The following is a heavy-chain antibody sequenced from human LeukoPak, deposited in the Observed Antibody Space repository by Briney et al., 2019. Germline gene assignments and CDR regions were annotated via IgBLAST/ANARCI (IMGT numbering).Heavy chain of an antibody. CDR3: AREAPDGIHLLWYFDL. CDR1: GFTFSSYA. Sequence: GGSLRLSCATSGFTFSSYAMHWVRQAPGKGLEWVAVISYDGSNKYYADSVKGRFTISRDNSKNTLYLQMNSLRAEDTAVYYCAREAPDGIHLLWYFDLWGRGTLVTVSS. D-gene: IGHD5-18*01. V-gene: IGHV3-30-3*01. CDR2: ISYDGSNK. J-gene: IGHJ2*01.